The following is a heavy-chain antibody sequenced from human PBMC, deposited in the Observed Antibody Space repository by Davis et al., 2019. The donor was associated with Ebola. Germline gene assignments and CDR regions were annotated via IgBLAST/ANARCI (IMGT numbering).Heavy chain of an antibody. CDR1: GGSIISSGSY. CDR3: ARHHPPFGEFIYGHYFDP. V-gene: IGHV4-39*01. CDR2: ISYSGSV. J-gene: IGHJ5*02. D-gene: IGHD3-16*01. Sequence: PSETLSLTCTVSGGSIISSGSYWGWGWIRQSPGKGLEWLGTISYSGSVDYNPSLKSRVTISVDTSKNQFSLKLNSVTAADTAVFYCARHHPPFGEFIYGHYFDPWGQGALVTVSS.